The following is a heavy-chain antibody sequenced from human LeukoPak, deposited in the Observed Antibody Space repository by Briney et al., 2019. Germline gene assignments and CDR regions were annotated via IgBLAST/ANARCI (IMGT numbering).Heavy chain of an antibody. V-gene: IGHV4-30-2*01. CDR2: IYRSGST. J-gene: IGHJ5*01. D-gene: IGHD3-3*01. CDR1: GGSISSGGYS. Sequence: HPSETLSLTCAVSGGSISSGGYSWSWIRQPPGKGLEWIGYIYRSGSTYYNPSLKSRVTISVDRSKNQFSLKLSSVTAADTAVYYCARARRFLEWFDYWGQGTLVTVSS. CDR3: ARARRFLEWFDY.